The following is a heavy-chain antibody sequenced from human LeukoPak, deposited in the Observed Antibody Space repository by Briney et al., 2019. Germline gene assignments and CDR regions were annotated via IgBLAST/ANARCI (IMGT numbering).Heavy chain of an antibody. CDR3: ARVSPNCSGGSCYFDY. D-gene: IGHD2-15*01. J-gene: IGHJ4*02. Sequence: SETLSLTCAVYGGSFSGYYWSWIRQPPGKGLEWIGEINHSGSTNYNPSLKSRVTISVDTSKNQFSLKLSSVTAADTAVYYCARVSPNCSGGSCYFDYWGQGTLVTVSS. CDR2: INHSGST. V-gene: IGHV4-34*01. CDR1: GGSFSGYY.